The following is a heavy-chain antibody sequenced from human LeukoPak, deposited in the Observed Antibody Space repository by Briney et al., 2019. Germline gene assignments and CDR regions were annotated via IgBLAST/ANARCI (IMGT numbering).Heavy chain of an antibody. Sequence: GSLRLSCAASGFTFSSYEMNWVRQAPGKGLEWVGRIKSKTDGGTTDYAAPVKGRFTISRDDSKDTLYLQMNSLKTEDTALYYCTKLYLNYYDSSDKWGQGTLVTVSS. CDR1: GFTFSSYE. CDR3: TKLYLNYYDSSDK. J-gene: IGHJ4*02. D-gene: IGHD3-22*01. CDR2: IKSKTDGGTT. V-gene: IGHV3-15*01.